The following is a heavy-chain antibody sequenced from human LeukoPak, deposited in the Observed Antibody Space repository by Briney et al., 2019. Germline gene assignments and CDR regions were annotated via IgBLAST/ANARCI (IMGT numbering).Heavy chain of an antibody. CDR1: GGSISSYY. CDR3: ARQQLTQLYYFDN. D-gene: IGHD6-13*01. Sequence: SETLSLTCTVTGGSISSYYWSWIRQPPGKGLEWIGYIYYTGSTNYNPSLKSRVTISVDTSKNQFSLKLSSVTAADTAVYYCARQQLTQLYYFDNWGQGTLVTVSS. J-gene: IGHJ4*02. V-gene: IGHV4-59*01. CDR2: IYYTGST.